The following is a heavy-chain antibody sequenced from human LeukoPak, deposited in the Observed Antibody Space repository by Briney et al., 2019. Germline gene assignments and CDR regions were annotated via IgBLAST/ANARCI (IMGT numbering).Heavy chain of an antibody. D-gene: IGHD3/OR15-3a*01. V-gene: IGHV3-13*01. CDR3: ARAKRETSTRPWTSGMDV. CDR1: GFTLSNYD. Sequence: GGSLRLSCAAYGFTLSNYDIHWVRQPIGKGLDWVSGLGSAGDKYHAGSERGRFTISREDAENSVYLQMNGLRPEDTAIYYCARAKRETSTRPWTSGMDVWGQGTRVTVSS. J-gene: IGHJ6*02. CDR2: LGSAGDK.